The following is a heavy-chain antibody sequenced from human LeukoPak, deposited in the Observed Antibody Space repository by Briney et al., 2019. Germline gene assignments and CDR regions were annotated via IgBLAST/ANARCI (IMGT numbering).Heavy chain of an antibody. V-gene: IGHV3-21*01. Sequence: GGSLRLSCAASGFTFSSYSMNWVRQAPGKGLEWVSSISSSSSYIYYADSVKGRFTISRDNAKNSLYLQMNSLRAEDTAVYYCARDRYCSSTSCYEDYWGQGTLVTVPS. D-gene: IGHD2-2*01. J-gene: IGHJ4*02. CDR2: ISSSSSYI. CDR1: GFTFSSYS. CDR3: ARDRYCSSTSCYEDY.